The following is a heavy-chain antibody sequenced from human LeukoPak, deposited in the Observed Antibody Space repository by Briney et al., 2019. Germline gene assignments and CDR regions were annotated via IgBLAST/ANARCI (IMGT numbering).Heavy chain of an antibody. Sequence: GGSLRLSCAASGFTFSSYWMHWVRQAPGKGLVWVSRINSDGSSTSYADSVKGRFTISRDNAKNTLYLQMNSLRAEDTAVYYCARVPPFCSGGSCHGGDAFDIWGQGTMVTVSS. D-gene: IGHD2-15*01. CDR3: ARVPPFCSGGSCHGGDAFDI. V-gene: IGHV3-74*01. CDR2: INSDGSST. CDR1: GFTFSSYW. J-gene: IGHJ3*02.